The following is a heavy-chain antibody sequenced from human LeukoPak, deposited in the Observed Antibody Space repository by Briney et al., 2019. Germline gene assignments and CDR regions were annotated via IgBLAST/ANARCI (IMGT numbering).Heavy chain of an antibody. D-gene: IGHD6-13*01. CDR1: GFTFSSYS. CDR2: ISSSSSYI. CDR3: AREGVSSWYLLASYYYYYYMDV. J-gene: IGHJ6*03. V-gene: IGHV3-21*01. Sequence: PGGSLRLSCAASGFTFSSYSMNWVRQAPGKGLEWVSSISSSSSYIYYADSVKGRFTISRDNAKNSLYLQMNSLRAEDTAVYYCAREGVSSWYLLASYYYYYYMDVWGKGTTVTISS.